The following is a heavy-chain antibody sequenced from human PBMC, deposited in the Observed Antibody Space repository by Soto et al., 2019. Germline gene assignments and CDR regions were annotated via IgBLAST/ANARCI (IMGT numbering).Heavy chain of an antibody. CDR1: GYTFTSYD. CDR3: AKPKLEIESEFDY. CDR2: MNPNSGNT. J-gene: IGHJ4*02. V-gene: IGHV1-8*01. Sequence: ASVKVSCKASGYTFTSYDINWVRQATGQGLEWMGWMNPNSGNTGYAQKFQGRVTMTRNTSISTAYMELNSLRAEDTAVYYCAKPKLEIESEFDYWGQGTLVTVSS. D-gene: IGHD3-3*01.